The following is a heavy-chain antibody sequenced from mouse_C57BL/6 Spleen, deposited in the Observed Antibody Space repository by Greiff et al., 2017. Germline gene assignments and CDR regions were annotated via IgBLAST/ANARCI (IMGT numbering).Heavy chain of an antibody. CDR1: GYTFTSYW. CDR2: IYPSDSET. J-gene: IGHJ3*01. Sequence: QVQLKQPGAELVRPGSSVKLSCKASGYTFTSYWMDWVKQRPGQGLEWIGNIYPSDSETHYNQKFKDKATLTVDKSSSTAYMQLSSLTSEDSAVYYCARRGNYFFAYWGQGTLVTVSA. D-gene: IGHD2-1*01. CDR3: ARRGNYFFAY. V-gene: IGHV1-61*01.